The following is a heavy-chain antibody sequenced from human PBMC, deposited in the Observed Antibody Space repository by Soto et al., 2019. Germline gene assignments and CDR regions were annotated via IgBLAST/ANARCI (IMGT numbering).Heavy chain of an antibody. V-gene: IGHV3-23*01. Sequence: GGSLRLSCAASGFTFSSYAMIRVRQAPGKGLEWVSAISGSGGSTYYADSVKGRFTISRDNSKNTLYLQMNSLRAEDTAVYYCAKVGTTDLRTGYYYGMDVWGQGTTVTVSS. CDR1: GFTFSSYA. CDR2: ISGSGGST. D-gene: IGHD5-12*01. CDR3: AKVGTTDLRTGYYYGMDV. J-gene: IGHJ6*02.